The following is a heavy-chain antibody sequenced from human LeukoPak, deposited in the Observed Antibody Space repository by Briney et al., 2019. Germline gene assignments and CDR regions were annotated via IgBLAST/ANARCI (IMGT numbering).Heavy chain of an antibody. CDR3: AKFRWYYDSSGYLDY. J-gene: IGHJ4*02. V-gene: IGHV3-33*06. CDR1: GFTFSSYG. D-gene: IGHD3-22*01. CDR2: IWYDGSNK. Sequence: GRSLRLSCAASGFTFSSYGMHWVRQAPGKGLEWVAVIWYDGSNKYYADSVKGRFTISRDNSKNTLYLQMNSLRAEDTAVYYCAKFRWYYDSSGYLDYWGQGTLVTVSS.